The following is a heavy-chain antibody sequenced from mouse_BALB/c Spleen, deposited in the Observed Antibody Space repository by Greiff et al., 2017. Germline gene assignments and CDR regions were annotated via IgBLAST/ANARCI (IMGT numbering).Heavy chain of an antibody. J-gene: IGHJ4*01. CDR1: GFTFSSYA. CDR2: ISSGGSYT. CDR3: ARDMATRGVDY. D-gene: IGHD2-2*01. Sequence: EVQLVESGGGLVKPGGSLKLSCAASGFTFSSYAMSWVRQSPEKRLEWVAEISSGGSYTYYPDTVTGRFTISRDNAKNTLYLEMSSLRSEDTAMYYCARDMATRGVDYWGQGTSVTVSS. V-gene: IGHV5-9-4*01.